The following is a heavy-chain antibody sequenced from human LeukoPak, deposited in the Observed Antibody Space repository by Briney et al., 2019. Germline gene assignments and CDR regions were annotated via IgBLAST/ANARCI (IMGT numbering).Heavy chain of an antibody. D-gene: IGHD1-26*01. CDR1: GFSFSSYS. CDR2: ISSSGTYI. J-gene: IGHJ4*02. CDR3: VRDRGSYRPIDY. V-gene: IGHV3-21*01. Sequence: PGGSLRLSCAASGFSFSSYSMNWVRQAPGKGLEWVSSISSSGTYIYYRDSVKGRFTISRDNAENSLYLEMSSLRVEDTAIYYCVRDRGSYRPIDYWGQGTLVTVSS.